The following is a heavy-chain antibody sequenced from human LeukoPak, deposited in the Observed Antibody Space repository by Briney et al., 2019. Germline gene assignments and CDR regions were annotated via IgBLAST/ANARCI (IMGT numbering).Heavy chain of an antibody. D-gene: IGHD3-10*01. CDR1: GGSISSYY. J-gene: IGHJ6*03. Sequence: PSETLSLTCTVSGGSISSYYWSWIRQPPGKGLEWIGYIHYSGSTHYNPSLKSRVTISVDTSKNQVSLKLRSVTAADTAVYYCASTTQGHAGRPGKSNYHSMAACDKGNTVT. V-gene: IGHV4-59*01. CDR2: IHYSGST. CDR3: ASTTQGHAGRPGKSNYHSMAA.